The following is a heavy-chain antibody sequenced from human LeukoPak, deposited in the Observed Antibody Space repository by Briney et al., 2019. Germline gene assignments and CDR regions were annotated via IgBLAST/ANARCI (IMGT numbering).Heavy chain of an antibody. D-gene: IGHD3-3*01. CDR3: ARVLHQYDFWSGYPRGHWFDP. Sequence: ASVKVSCKASGYTFTSYYMHWVRQAPGQGLEWMGIINPSGGSTSYAQKFQGRVTITRDTTTSTVYMELSSLRSEDTAVYYCARVLHQYDFWSGYPRGHWFDPSGQGTLVTVSS. V-gene: IGHV1-46*01. CDR2: INPSGGST. CDR1: GYTFTSYY. J-gene: IGHJ5*02.